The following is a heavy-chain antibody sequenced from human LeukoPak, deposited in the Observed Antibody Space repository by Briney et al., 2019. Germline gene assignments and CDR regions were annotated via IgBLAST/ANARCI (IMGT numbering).Heavy chain of an antibody. V-gene: IGHV3-30-3*01. J-gene: IGHJ6*02. CDR3: ARDPAHVYYGLDV. CDR2: ISYDGVNK. CDR1: RFNLRSYA. Sequence: GRSLRLSCEASRFNLRSYAMHWVRQSPDKGLEWVAVISYDGVNKLYAESVKGRFTISRDNSKNMVSLQMNSLRVDDTGVYYCARDPAHVYYGLDVWGQGTTVTVS.